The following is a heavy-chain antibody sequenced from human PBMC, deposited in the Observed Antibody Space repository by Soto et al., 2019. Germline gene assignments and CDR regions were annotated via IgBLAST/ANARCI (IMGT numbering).Heavy chain of an antibody. V-gene: IGHV1-2*04. CDR1: GGTFTGYY. J-gene: IGHJ4*02. CDR2: INPNSGGT. Sequence: ASVKVSCKASGGTFTGYYMHWVRQAPGQGLGWMGWINPNSGGTNYAQKFQGWVTRTRDTSISTAYMELSRLRSDDTAVYYCARGKTYFDYWGQGTLVTV. CDR3: ARGKTYFDY.